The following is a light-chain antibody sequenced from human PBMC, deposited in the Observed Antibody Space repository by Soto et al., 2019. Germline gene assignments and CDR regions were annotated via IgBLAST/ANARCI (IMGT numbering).Light chain of an antibody. CDR2: AAS. CDR3: QQLNSYPRT. V-gene: IGKV1-9*01. CDR1: QGISSY. J-gene: IGKJ1*01. Sequence: DIQLTQSPSFLSASVGDRVTITCRASQGISSYLAWYQQKPGKAPKLLIYAASTLQSGVPSSFSGSGSGTAFTLTISSLQPEDFATYYCQQLNSYPRTFGQGTKVEIK.